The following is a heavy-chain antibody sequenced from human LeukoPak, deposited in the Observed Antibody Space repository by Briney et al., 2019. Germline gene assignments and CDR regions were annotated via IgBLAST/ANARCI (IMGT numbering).Heavy chain of an antibody. D-gene: IGHD5-18*01. CDR3: ARDRGYSYGWHY. Sequence: SVKVSCKASGGTFSSYAISWVRQAPGQGLEWMGGIIPIFCTANYAQKVQGRVTITTDESTSTAYMELSSLRSEDTAVSYCARDRGYSYGWHYWGQGTLVTVSS. CDR1: GGTFSSYA. J-gene: IGHJ4*02. V-gene: IGHV1-69*05. CDR2: IIPIFCTA.